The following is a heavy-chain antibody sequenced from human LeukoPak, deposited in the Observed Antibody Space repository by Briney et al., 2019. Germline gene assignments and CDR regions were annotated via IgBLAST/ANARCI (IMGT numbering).Heavy chain of an antibody. CDR3: ARDLYCSSTSCQRPDWFDP. D-gene: IGHD2-2*01. J-gene: IGHJ5*02. V-gene: IGHV3-21*01. CDR2: ISSSSSYI. Sequence: GGSLRLSCAASGFTFSSYSMNWVRQAPGKGLEWVSSISSSSSYIYYAASVKGRFTISRDNAKNSLYLQMNSLRAEDTAVYYCARDLYCSSTSCQRPDWFDPWGQGTLVTVSS. CDR1: GFTFSSYS.